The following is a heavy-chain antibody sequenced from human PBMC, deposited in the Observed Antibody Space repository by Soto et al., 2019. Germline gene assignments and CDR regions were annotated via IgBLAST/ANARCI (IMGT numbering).Heavy chain of an antibody. V-gene: IGHV4-59*08. J-gene: IGHJ4*02. Sequence: SETLSLTCTVSGGSISSFYWSWIRQPPGKGLEWIGYIYSSGSTNYNPSLKSRVSISVDTSKNQFSLKLTSVTAADTAVYYCARHTAHDRAWPFDYWGEATQV. D-gene: IGHD4-17*01. CDR3: ARHTAHDRAWPFDY. CDR1: GGSISSFY. CDR2: IYSSGST.